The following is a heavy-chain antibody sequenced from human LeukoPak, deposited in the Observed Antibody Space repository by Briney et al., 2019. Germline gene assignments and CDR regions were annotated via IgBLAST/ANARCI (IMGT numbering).Heavy chain of an antibody. J-gene: IGHJ4*02. CDR1: GFTFSSYG. V-gene: IGHV3-30*18. Sequence: GGSLRLSCAASGFTFSSYGMHWVRQAPGKGLEWVAVISYDGSNKYYADSVKGRFTISRDNSKNTLYLQMNSLRAEDTAVYYCAKDYDSSGYLGGGIDYWGQGTLVTVPS. CDR2: ISYDGSNK. D-gene: IGHD3-22*01. CDR3: AKDYDSSGYLGGGIDY.